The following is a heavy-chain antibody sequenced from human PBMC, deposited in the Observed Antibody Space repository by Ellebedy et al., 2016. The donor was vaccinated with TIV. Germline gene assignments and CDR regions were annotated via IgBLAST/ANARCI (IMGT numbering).Heavy chain of an antibody. V-gene: IGHV4-59*01. D-gene: IGHD3-10*01. CDR1: GGSISSYY. CDR3: ARVWFGEFYFDY. CDR2: IYYSGST. J-gene: IGHJ4*02. Sequence: MPGGSLRLSCTVSGGSISSYYWSWIRQPPGKGLEWIGYIYYSGSTNYNPSLKSRVTISVDTSKNQFSLKLSSVTAADTAVYYCARVWFGEFYFDYWGQGTLVTVSS.